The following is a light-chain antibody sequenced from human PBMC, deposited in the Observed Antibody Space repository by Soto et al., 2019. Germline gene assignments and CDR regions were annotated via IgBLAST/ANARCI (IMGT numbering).Light chain of an antibody. Sequence: EVVMTQSPATLSVSPGERTSLSCRASQSVDSNLGWYQQKPGQAPRLLIYRASTRATGIPARFSGSGSGTEFTLTISSLQSEDIAVYYCQQYAKWPLTFGGGTKVEIK. CDR2: RAS. CDR3: QQYAKWPLT. J-gene: IGKJ4*01. V-gene: IGKV3-15*01. CDR1: QSVDSN.